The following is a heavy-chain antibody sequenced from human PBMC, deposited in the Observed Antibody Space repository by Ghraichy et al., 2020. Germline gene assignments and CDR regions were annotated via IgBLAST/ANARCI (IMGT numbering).Heavy chain of an antibody. CDR1: GYTLTELS. D-gene: IGHD6-19*01. J-gene: IGHJ4*02. Sequence: ASVKVSCKVSGYTLTELSMHWVRQAPGKGLEWMGGFDPEDGETIYAQKFQGRVTMTEDTSTDTAYMELSSLRSEDTAVYYCATLPDLYSSGWLTRVGKRTKFDYWGQGTLVTVSS. CDR2: FDPEDGET. CDR3: ATLPDLYSSGWLTRVGKRTKFDY. V-gene: IGHV1-24*01.